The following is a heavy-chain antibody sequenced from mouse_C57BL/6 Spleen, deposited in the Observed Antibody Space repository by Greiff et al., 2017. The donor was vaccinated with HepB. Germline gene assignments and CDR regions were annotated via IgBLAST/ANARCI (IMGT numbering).Heavy chain of an antibody. CDR2: IDPSDSYT. D-gene: IGHD1-1*01. CDR1: GYTFTSYW. J-gene: IGHJ2*01. V-gene: IGHV1-59*01. Sequence: VQLQQPGAELVRPGTSVKLSCKASGYTFTSYWMHWVKQRPGQGLEWIGVIDPSDSYTNYNQKFKGKATLTVDTSSSTAYMQLSSLTSEDSAVYYCVSLVTTVVPFDYWGQGTTLTVSS. CDR3: VSLVTTVVPFDY.